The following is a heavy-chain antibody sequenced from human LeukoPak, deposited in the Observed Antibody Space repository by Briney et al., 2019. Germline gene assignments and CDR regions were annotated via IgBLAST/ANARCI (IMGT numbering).Heavy chain of an antibody. CDR1: GYTFTGYY. CDR3: ARSPHILTGENFDY. J-gene: IGHJ4*02. CDR2: INSNSGGT. V-gene: IGHV1-2*02. D-gene: IGHD3-9*01. Sequence: ASVKVSCKASGYTFTGYYMHWVRQAPAQGLEWMGWINSNSGGTNYAQKFQGRVPMTRDTSINTAYLELTRLRSDDTAVYYCARSPHILTGENFDYWGQGTLVTVSS.